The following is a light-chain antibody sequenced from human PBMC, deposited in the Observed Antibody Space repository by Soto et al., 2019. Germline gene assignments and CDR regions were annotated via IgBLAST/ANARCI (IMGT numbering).Light chain of an antibody. J-gene: IGKJ2*01. Sequence: EILMTQSQATLSFSPGERATLSCRASQRISSNVAWYQQKPGQAPRLLIYDASTRATGVPARFSGGGSGTEFTLTISSLQSDDFAVYFCQQYKDWPPYTFGQGTKLEIK. CDR1: QRISSN. V-gene: IGKV3-15*01. CDR2: DAS. CDR3: QQYKDWPPYT.